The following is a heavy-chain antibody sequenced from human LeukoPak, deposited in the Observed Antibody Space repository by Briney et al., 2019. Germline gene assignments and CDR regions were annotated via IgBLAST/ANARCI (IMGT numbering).Heavy chain of an antibody. Sequence: ASVKVSCKASNYTFTDYGINWVRQAPGRGLEWVGWISAFNDHTYYAQRFLGRITMTTDTSTTTAHMELRSLRTDDTAVYYCARALAVTGRGPRDFDFWGQGTLVTVSS. CDR3: ARALAVTGRGPRDFDF. CDR1: NYTFTDYG. J-gene: IGHJ4*02. D-gene: IGHD6-19*01. V-gene: IGHV1-18*01. CDR2: ISAFNDHT.